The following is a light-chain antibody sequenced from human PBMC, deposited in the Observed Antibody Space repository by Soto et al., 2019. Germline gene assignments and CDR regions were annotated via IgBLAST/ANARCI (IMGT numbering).Light chain of an antibody. CDR1: QSVSYN. CDR2: GAF. CDR3: QQYKNCPPLT. J-gene: IGKJ4*01. Sequence: EIVMTQSPATLSVSPGEIATLSCRASQSVSYNLAWYQQKPGQGPRLLIYGAFTRTTGIPARISGSGSGTEFTLTIISRQSEDFVVYYCQQYKNCPPLTFGGGTKVEI. V-gene: IGKV3-15*01.